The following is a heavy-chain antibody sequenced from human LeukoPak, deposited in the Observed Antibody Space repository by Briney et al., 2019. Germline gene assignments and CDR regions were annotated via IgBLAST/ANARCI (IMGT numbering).Heavy chain of an antibody. V-gene: IGHV3-66*01. Sequence: QPGGSLRLSCAASGFTVSSNYMSWVRQAPGKGLEWVSVIYSGGSTYYADSVKGRFTISRDNSKNTLYLQMNSLRAEDTAVYYCAKDPASYYYDSSGYYYGGWGQGTLVTVSS. CDR2: IYSGGST. D-gene: IGHD3-22*01. CDR3: AKDPASYYYDSSGYYYGG. J-gene: IGHJ1*01. CDR1: GFTVSSNY.